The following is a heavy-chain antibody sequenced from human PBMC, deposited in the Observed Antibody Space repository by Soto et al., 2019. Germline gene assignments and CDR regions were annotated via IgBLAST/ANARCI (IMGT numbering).Heavy chain of an antibody. CDR2: ISVYKGNT. V-gene: IGHV1-18*01. J-gene: IGHJ6*03. CDR1: GYTFSTYG. Sequence: QVQLVQSGAEVKKPGASVKVSCKASGYTFSTYGISWVRQAPGQGLEWMGWISVYKGNTKYAQKLQGRVTMTADTSTSTAYMELRSLKSDDTAVYYCARSPNYYSYMDVWGKGTTVTVSS. CDR3: ARSPNYYSYMDV.